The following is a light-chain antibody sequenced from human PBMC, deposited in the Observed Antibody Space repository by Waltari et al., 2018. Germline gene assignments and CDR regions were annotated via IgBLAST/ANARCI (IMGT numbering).Light chain of an antibody. J-gene: IGLJ2*01. CDR3: SSYMDSSTLEL. Sequence: QSALTQPASVSGSPGQSITISCTGTSSDIGGYKYVSWYQQVPGKSPKLMLYDVSNRPSGVSSRVCGSKSGNTASLTISGLQAEDEADYLCSSYMDSSTLELFGGGTSLTVL. CDR2: DVS. CDR1: SSDIGGYKY. V-gene: IGLV2-14*03.